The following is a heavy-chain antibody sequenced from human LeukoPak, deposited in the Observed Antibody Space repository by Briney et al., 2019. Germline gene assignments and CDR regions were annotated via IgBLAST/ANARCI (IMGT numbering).Heavy chain of an antibody. J-gene: IGHJ4*02. Sequence: ASVKVSCKVSGYTLTELSMHWVRQAPGKGLERMGGFDPEDGETIYAQKFQGRVTMTEDTSTDTAYMELSSLRSEDTAVYYCATDQYGSGSYQYWGQGTLVTVSS. V-gene: IGHV1-24*01. CDR2: FDPEDGET. CDR1: GYTLTELS. D-gene: IGHD3-10*01. CDR3: ATDQYGSGSYQY.